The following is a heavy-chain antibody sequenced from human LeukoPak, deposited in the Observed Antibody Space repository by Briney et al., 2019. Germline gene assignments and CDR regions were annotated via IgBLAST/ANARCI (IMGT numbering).Heavy chain of an antibody. D-gene: IGHD1-14*01. V-gene: IGHV3-20*04. CDR3: ARDHRRYYYYYYMDV. CDR2: INWNGGST. Sequence: GGSLRLSCAASGFTFDDYGMSWVRQAPGKGLEWVSGINWNGGSTGYADSVKGRFTISRDNAKNSLYLQMNSLRAEDTALYYCARDHRRYYYYYYMDVWGKGTTVTVSS. J-gene: IGHJ6*03. CDR1: GFTFDDYG.